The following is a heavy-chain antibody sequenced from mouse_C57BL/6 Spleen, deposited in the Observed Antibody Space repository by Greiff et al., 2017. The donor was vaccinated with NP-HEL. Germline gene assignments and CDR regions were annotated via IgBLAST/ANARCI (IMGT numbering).Heavy chain of an antibody. V-gene: IGHV5-6*01. CDR2: ISSGGSYT. CDR3: ARHIGAWKYFDY. CDR1: GFTFSSYG. D-gene: IGHD2-14*01. Sequence: EVKLMESGGDLVKPGGSLKLSCAASGFTFSSYGMSWVRQTPDKRLEWVATISSGGSYTYYPDSVKGRFTISRDNAKNTLYLQMSSLKSEDTAMYHCARHIGAWKYFDYWGQGTTLTVSS. J-gene: IGHJ2*01.